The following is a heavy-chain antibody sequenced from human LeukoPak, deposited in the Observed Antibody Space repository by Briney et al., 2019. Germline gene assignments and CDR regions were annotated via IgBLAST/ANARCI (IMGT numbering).Heavy chain of an antibody. V-gene: IGHV4-34*01. CDR1: GGSLSGYY. Sequence: SETLSLTCAVSGGSLSGYYWSWIRQPPGKGLEWIGEINHSGSTNYNPSLKSRVTISVDTSKNQFSLKLSSVTAADTAVYYCARGRRVSMVRGVPLFDYWGQGTLVTVSS. CDR3: ARGRRVSMVRGVPLFDY. J-gene: IGHJ4*02. CDR2: INHSGST. D-gene: IGHD3-10*01.